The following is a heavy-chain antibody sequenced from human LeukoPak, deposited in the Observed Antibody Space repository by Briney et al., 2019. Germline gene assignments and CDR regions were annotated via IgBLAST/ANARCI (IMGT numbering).Heavy chain of an antibody. D-gene: IGHD4-17*01. CDR2: IYHSGST. CDR1: GGSISSSSYS. J-gene: IGHJ3*02. Sequence: SETLSLTCTVSGGSISSSSYSWSWIRQPPGKGLEWIGYIYHSGSTYYNPSLKSRVTISVDRSKNQFSLKLSSVTAADTAVYYCARGFETVTTLSASGRAPYAFDIWGQGAMVTVSS. V-gene: IGHV4-30-2*01. CDR3: ARGFETVTTLSASGRAPYAFDI.